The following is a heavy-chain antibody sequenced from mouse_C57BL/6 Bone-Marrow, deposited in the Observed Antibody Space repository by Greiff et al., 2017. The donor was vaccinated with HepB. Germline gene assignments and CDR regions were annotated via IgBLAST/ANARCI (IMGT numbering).Heavy chain of an antibody. Sequence: EVKVVESGGGLVKPGGSLKLSCAASGFTFSSYTMSWVRQTPEKRLEWVATISGGGGNTYYPDSVKGRFTISRDNAKNTLYLQMSSLRSEDTALYYCARHGWDFDYWGQGTTLTVSS. J-gene: IGHJ2*01. CDR2: ISGGGGNT. CDR3: ARHGWDFDY. D-gene: IGHD3-3*01. CDR1: GFTFSSYT. V-gene: IGHV5-9*01.